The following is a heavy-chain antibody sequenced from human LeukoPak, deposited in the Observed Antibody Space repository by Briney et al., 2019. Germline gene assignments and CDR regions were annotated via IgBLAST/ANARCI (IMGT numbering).Heavy chain of an antibody. J-gene: IGHJ4*02. D-gene: IGHD6-19*01. CDR1: GFTFSSYA. CDR2: ISYDGSNK. Sequence: GGSLRLSCAASGFTFSSYAMHWVRQVPGKGLEWVAVISYDGSNKYYADSVKGRFTISRDNSKNTLYLQMNSLRAEDTAVYYCASNIAVADTTDYWGQGTLVTVSS. CDR3: ASNIAVADTTDY. V-gene: IGHV3-30*04.